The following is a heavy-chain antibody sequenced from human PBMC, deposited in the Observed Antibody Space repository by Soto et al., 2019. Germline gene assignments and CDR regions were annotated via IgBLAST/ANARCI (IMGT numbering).Heavy chain of an antibody. D-gene: IGHD2-15*01. Sequence: PGESLKISCKGSGYSFTSYWISWVRQMPGKGLEWMGRIDPSDSYTNYSPSFQGHVTISADKSISTAYLQWSSLKASDTAMYYCARTPLRQGYCSGGSCYSWFDPWGQGTLVTVSS. CDR2: IDPSDSYT. J-gene: IGHJ5*02. V-gene: IGHV5-10-1*01. CDR3: ARTPLRQGYCSGGSCYSWFDP. CDR1: GYSFTSYW.